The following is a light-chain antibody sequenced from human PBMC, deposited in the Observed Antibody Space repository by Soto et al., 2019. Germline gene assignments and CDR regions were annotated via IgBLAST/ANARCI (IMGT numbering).Light chain of an antibody. Sequence: QSALTQPASVSGSPGQSITISCTGTSSDVGGYNYVSWYQQHPGKAPKLLLSEVTDRASGVSNRFSGSKSGDTASLTISGLQAEDEADSYCSSYTSDSTVVFGGVTKLTVL. V-gene: IGLV2-14*01. J-gene: IGLJ3*02. CDR3: SSYTSDSTVV. CDR1: SSDVGGYNY. CDR2: EVT.